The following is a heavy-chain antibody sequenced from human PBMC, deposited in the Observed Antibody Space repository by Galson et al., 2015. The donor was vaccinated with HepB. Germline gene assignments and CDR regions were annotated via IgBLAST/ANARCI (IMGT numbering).Heavy chain of an antibody. CDR1: GFIFSNHY. V-gene: IGHV3-72*01. D-gene: IGHD1-26*01. Sequence: ASGFIFSNHYMDWVRQAPGKGLEWVARVRNKASSHTTEYAPAVKGRFTISRDDSKSSVYLQMNNLKTEDTTVYYCARGGVWGEGTTVTVSS. CDR3: ARGGV. J-gene: IGHJ6*04. CDR2: VRNKASSHTT.